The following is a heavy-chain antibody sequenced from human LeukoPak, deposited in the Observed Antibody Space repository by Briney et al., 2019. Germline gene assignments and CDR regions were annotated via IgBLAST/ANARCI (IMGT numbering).Heavy chain of an antibody. V-gene: IGHV3-21*01. CDR3: ARDGWPGSSYYRPFDY. CDR2: ISSGSGYI. J-gene: IGHJ4*02. Sequence: GGSLRLSCAASGFTFSSYSINWARQAPGKGLEWVSSISSGSGYIYYADSVKGRFTISRDDAKSSLYLQMNSLRADDTAVYYCARDGWPGSSYYRPFDYWGQGTLVTVSS. D-gene: IGHD6-13*01. CDR1: GFTFSSYS.